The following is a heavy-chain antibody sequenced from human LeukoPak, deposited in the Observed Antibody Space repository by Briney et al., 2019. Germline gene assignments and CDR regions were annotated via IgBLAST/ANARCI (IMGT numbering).Heavy chain of an antibody. CDR2: IYLYGTT. CDR1: GGSISSSNW. CDR3: ARQKWEQQGRDYYFNGLGV. J-gene: IGHJ6*02. Sequence: SGTLSLTCAVSGGSISSSNWWSWVRQPPGKGLEWLGEIYLYGTTNYNPSFTSRVTMSVDRSRNQFSLKLTSVTAADTAVYYCARQKWEQQGRDYYFNGLGVWGPGTTVIVSS. D-gene: IGHD1/OR15-1a*01. V-gene: IGHV4-4*02.